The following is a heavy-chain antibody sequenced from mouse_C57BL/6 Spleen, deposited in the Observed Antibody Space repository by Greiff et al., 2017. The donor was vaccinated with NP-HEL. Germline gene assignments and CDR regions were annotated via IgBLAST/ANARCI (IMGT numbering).Heavy chain of an antibody. D-gene: IGHD1-1*01. CDR1: GYAFSSSW. CDR3: ARTLYYGSSLYFDY. CDR2: IYPGDGDT. Sequence: ESGPELVKPGASVKISCKASGYAFSSSWMNWVKQRPGKGLEWIGRIYPGDGDTNYNGKFKGKATLTADKSSSTAYMQLSSLTSEDSAVYFCARTLYYGSSLYFDYWGQGTTLTVSS. J-gene: IGHJ2*01. V-gene: IGHV1-82*01.